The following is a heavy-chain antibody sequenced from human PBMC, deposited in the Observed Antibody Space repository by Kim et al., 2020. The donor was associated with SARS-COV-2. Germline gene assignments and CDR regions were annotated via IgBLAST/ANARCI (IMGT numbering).Heavy chain of an antibody. D-gene: IGHD6-13*01. V-gene: IGHV3-23*01. J-gene: IGHJ4*02. Sequence: ADSGRGRFTISRDNSKNTVYLQMNSLRADDTAVYYCAKPRGSTWDRLHCDYWGQGTLVTVSS. CDR3: AKPRGSTWDRLHCDY.